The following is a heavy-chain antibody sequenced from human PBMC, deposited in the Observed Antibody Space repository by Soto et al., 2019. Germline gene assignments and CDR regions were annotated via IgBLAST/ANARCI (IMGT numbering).Heavy chain of an antibody. CDR2: IIPIFGTA. CDR3: ARNDCSGGSCYVTYYYYGMDV. CDR1: GGTFSSYA. D-gene: IGHD2-15*01. V-gene: IGHV1-69*13. Sequence: ASVKVSCKASGGTFSSYAISWVRQAPGQGLEWMGGIIPIFGTANYAQKFQGRVTITADESTSTAYVELSSLRSEDTAVYYCARNDCSGGSCYVTYYYYGMDVWGQGTTVTVSS. J-gene: IGHJ6*02.